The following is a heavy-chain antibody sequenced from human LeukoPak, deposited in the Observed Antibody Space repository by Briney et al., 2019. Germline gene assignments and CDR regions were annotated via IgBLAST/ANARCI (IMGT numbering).Heavy chain of an antibody. CDR3: ARDLAGYYYYYGMDV. CDR2: ISSSSSYI. Sequence: PGGSLRLSCAASGFTFSSYSMSWVRQAPGKWLEWVSSISSSSSYIYYADSVKGRFTISRDNAKNSLYLQMNSLRAEDTAVYYCARDLAGYYYYYGMDVWGQGTTVTVSS. V-gene: IGHV3-21*01. CDR1: GFTFSSYS. D-gene: IGHD3-10*01. J-gene: IGHJ6*02.